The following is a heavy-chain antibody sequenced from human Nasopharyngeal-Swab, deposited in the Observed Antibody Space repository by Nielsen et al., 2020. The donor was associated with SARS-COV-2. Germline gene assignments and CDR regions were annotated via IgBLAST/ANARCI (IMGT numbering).Heavy chain of an antibody. D-gene: IGHD3-3*01. CDR1: GFTFNNYT. J-gene: IGHJ6*02. CDR3: ARDGLDYDFWSAYFMDV. Sequence: GESLKLSCAASGFTFNNYTFNWVRQAPGKGLEWVSSISSSSSYIYYAYSVKGRITISSDNAKNSLYLQMNSLRAEDTAVYYCARDGLDYDFWSAYFMDVWGQGTTVTVSS. V-gene: IGHV3-21*01. CDR2: ISSSSSYI.